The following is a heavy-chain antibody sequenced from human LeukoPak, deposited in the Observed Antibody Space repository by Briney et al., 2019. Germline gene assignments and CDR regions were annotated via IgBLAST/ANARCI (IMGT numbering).Heavy chain of an antibody. Sequence: SVKVSCKASGGTFSSYAISWVRQAPGQGLEWMGGIIPIFGTANYAQKFQGRVTITTGESTSTAYTELSSLRSEDTAVYYCARVVAAAGENWFDPWGQGTLVTVSS. CDR3: ARVVAAAGENWFDP. V-gene: IGHV1-69*05. CDR2: IIPIFGTA. J-gene: IGHJ5*02. D-gene: IGHD6-13*01. CDR1: GGTFSSYA.